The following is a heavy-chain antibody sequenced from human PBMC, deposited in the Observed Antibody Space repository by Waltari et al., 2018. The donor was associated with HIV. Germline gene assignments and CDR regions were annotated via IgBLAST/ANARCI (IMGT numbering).Heavy chain of an antibody. Sequence: EVQLVESGGGLVQPGGSLRLSCAASGFTFSYYWMSWVRQAPGKGLEWVANIKQDGSEKYYVDSVKCRFTISRDNAKNSLYLQMNSLRAEDTAMYYCARDGPYSSGWYGSDYWGQGTLVTVSS. CDR3: ARDGPYSSGWYGSDY. J-gene: IGHJ4*02. V-gene: IGHV3-7*01. CDR2: IKQDGSEK. D-gene: IGHD6-19*01. CDR1: GFTFSYYW.